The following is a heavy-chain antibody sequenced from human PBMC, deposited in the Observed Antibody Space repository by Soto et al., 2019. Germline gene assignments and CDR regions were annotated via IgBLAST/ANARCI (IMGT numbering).Heavy chain of an antibody. D-gene: IGHD4-17*01. Sequence: ASVKVSCKASGYTFRTHGVSWLRRAPGQGLEWMGWISGYNGNTNYPQKFQGRVTMTTETSTNTAYMELRSLRSDDTALYYCASWAGQVRDFGGPLDYWGQGTLVTVSS. CDR3: ASWAGQVRDFGGPLDY. CDR2: ISGYNGNT. V-gene: IGHV1-18*04. J-gene: IGHJ4*02. CDR1: GYTFRTHG.